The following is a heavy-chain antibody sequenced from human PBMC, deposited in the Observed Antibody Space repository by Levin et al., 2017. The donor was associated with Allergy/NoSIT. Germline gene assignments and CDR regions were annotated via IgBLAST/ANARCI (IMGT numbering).Heavy chain of an antibody. CDR2: INSDGSST. D-gene: IGHD2-21*02. Sequence: GGSLRLSCAASGFTFSSYWMHWVRQAPGKGLVWVSRINSDGSSTSYADSVKGRFTISRDNAKNTLYLQMNSLRAEDTAVYYCARGVGVVTASGDDAFDIWGQGTMVTVSS. V-gene: IGHV3-74*01. CDR3: ARGVGVVTASGDDAFDI. CDR1: GFTFSSYW. J-gene: IGHJ3*02.